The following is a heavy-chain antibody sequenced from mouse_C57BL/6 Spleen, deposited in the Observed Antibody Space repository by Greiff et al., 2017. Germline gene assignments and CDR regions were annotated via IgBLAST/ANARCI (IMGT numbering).Heavy chain of an antibody. V-gene: IGHV5-4*03. Sequence: EVMLVESGGGLVKPGGSLKLSCAASGFTFSSYAMSWVRQTPEKRLEWVATISDGGSYTYYPDNVKGRITISRDNAKNNLYLQMSQLKSEDTAIYYCAGGLYYGSSYVVWGTGTTVTVSS. CDR3: AGGLYYGSSYVV. CDR2: ISDGGSYT. CDR1: GFTFSSYA. J-gene: IGHJ1*03. D-gene: IGHD1-1*01.